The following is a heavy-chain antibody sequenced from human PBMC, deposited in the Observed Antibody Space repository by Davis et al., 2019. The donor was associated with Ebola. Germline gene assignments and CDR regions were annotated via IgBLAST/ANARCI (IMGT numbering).Heavy chain of an antibody. CDR2: TYYSASP. V-gene: IGHV4-30-2*01. D-gene: IGHD6-6*01. CDR3: ARGKADIAARPKSRLHLDY. Sequence: MPSQTLSLTCPLSAASIRRGGYSWSWIRPPPGKGLEWTWYTYYSASPYYHPSLKNRVTISVDRSKNQFSLKLSSVTAADTAVYYWARGKADIAARPKSRLHLDYWGQGTLVTVSS. CDR1: AASIRRGGYS. J-gene: IGHJ4*02.